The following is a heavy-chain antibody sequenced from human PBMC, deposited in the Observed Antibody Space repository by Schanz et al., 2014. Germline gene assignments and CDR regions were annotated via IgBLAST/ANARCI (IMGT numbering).Heavy chain of an antibody. V-gene: IGHV3-48*01. CDR3: ARAGYDADNWFDP. Sequence: EVQLVESGGGLIQPGGSLRLSCAASGFTFSDYSMNWVRQAPGKGPEWVSYITYNGGTIYYADSVKGRFTISRDNAKNSLYLEMNSLRAEDTAVYYCARAGYDADNWFDPWGQGTLVTVSS. CDR1: GFTFSDYS. D-gene: IGHD2-2*01. J-gene: IGHJ5*02. CDR2: ITYNGGTI.